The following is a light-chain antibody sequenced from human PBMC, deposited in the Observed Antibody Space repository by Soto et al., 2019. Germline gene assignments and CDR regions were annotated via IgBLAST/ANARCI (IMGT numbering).Light chain of an antibody. Sequence: DIQMTQSPSSLSASVGDRVTITCRASQSIRISLNWYQQKPGRAPKLLIYDASSLQSGVPPGFSGSGSGTDFTLTISSLQPDDSATYYCQQSYTVPSTFGQGTKVEIK. CDR2: DAS. V-gene: IGKV1-39*01. CDR1: QSIRIS. J-gene: IGKJ1*01. CDR3: QQSYTVPST.